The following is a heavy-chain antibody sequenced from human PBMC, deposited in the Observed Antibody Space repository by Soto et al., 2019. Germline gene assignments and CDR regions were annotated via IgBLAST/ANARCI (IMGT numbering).Heavy chain of an antibody. CDR2: ISTYNGNT. D-gene: IGHD6-19*01. CDR3: ARVVGGIPVAGSWNWFDP. V-gene: IGHV1-18*04. Sequence: ASVKVSCKASGYTFTSYALSWVRHAPGQGLELMGWISTYNGNTNYAQNLQGRVTMTTDISTNTAYMELRSLRSDDTAVYYCARVVGGIPVAGSWNWFDPWGQGTLVTVYS. J-gene: IGHJ5*02. CDR1: GYTFTSYA.